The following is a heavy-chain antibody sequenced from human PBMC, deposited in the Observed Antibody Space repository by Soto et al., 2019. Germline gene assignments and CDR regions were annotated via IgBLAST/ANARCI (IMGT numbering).Heavy chain of an antibody. CDR1: GYSFTRYW. CDR2: VDPSDSYT. Sequence: PGESLKISCKGSGYSFTRYWISWVRQMPGKGLEWMGRVDPSDSYTNYSPSFKGHVTISADKSISTAYLQLSSLKASDTAMYYCVRQSPLLVAVTGTFYSYYGMDVWGQGTTVTVS. V-gene: IGHV5-10-1*01. CDR3: VRQSPLLVAVTGTFYSYYGMDV. D-gene: IGHD6-19*01. J-gene: IGHJ6*02.